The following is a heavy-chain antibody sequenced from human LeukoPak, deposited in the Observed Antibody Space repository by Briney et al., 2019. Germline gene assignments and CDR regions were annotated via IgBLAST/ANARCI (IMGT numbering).Heavy chain of an antibody. Sequence: KPSETLSLTCTVSGYSISSGYYWGWIRQPPGKGLEWIGSIYHSGSTYYNPSLKSRVTISVDRSKNQFSLKLSSVTAADMAVYYCARVVAAAEVMGPHFDYWGQGTLVTVSS. D-gene: IGHD6-13*01. J-gene: IGHJ4*02. CDR3: ARVVAAAEVMGPHFDY. V-gene: IGHV4-38-2*02. CDR1: GYSISSGYY. CDR2: IYHSGST.